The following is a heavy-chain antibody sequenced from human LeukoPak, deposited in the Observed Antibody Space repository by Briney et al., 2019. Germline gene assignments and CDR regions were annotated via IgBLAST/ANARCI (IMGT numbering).Heavy chain of an antibody. CDR3: ARESPHYYYYYGMDV. V-gene: IGHV3-74*01. Sequence: GGSLRLSCVASGFPFSSYWMTWVRQAPGKGLVWVSRINSDGSSTSYADSVKGRFTISRDNAKNTLYLQMNSLRAEDTAVYYCARESPHYYYYYGMDVWGQGTTVTVSS. CDR1: GFPFSSYW. J-gene: IGHJ6*02. CDR2: INSDGSST.